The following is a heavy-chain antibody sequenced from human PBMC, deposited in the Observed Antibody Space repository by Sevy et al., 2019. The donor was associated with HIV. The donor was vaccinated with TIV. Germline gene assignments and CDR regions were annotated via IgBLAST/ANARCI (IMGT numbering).Heavy chain of an antibody. Sequence: GGSLRLSCAASGFTFSSYGMHWVRQAPDKGLEWVAVIWYDGTNKYYADSVKGRFTMCRDNSKNTLYLQMSSLRAEDTAVYYSARDKLPTVMVTMARGVPSYFFDYWGQGTLVTVSS. D-gene: IGHD3-10*01. J-gene: IGHJ4*02. CDR3: ARDKLPTVMVTMARGVPSYFFDY. CDR1: GFTFSSYG. CDR2: IWYDGTNK. V-gene: IGHV3-33*01.